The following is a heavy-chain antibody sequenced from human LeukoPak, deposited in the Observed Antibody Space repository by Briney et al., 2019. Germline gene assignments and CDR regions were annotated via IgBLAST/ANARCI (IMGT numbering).Heavy chain of an antibody. Sequence: TGGSLRLSCAASGFTFNSYSMNWFRQAPGKGLEWVSAISGSGGSTYYADSVKGRFTISRDNSKNTLYLQMNSLRAEDTAVYYCAKDGGYPNHAFDIWGQGTMVTVSS. D-gene: IGHD5-12*01. CDR1: GFTFNSYS. J-gene: IGHJ3*02. V-gene: IGHV3-23*01. CDR2: ISGSGGST. CDR3: AKDGGYPNHAFDI.